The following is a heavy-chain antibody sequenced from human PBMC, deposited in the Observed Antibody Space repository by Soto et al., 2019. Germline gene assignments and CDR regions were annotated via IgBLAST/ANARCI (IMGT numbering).Heavy chain of an antibody. D-gene: IGHD6-13*01. CDR3: VRGGSSFPYYFDY. V-gene: IGHV3-21*01. Sequence: GGSLRLSCAASGFTFSSYSMNWVRQAPGKGLEWVSSISSSSSYIYYADSVKGRFTIPRDNANNSLYLQMNSLRAEDTAVYYCVRGGSSFPYYFDYWGQGXLVTVYS. J-gene: IGHJ4*02. CDR2: ISSSSSYI. CDR1: GFTFSSYS.